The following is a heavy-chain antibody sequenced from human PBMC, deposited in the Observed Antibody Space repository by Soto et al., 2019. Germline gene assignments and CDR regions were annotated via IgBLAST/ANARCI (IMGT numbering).Heavy chain of an antibody. CDR2: ISTFNGKT. J-gene: IGHJ4*02. CDR3: ARDRVPKSSGYFPFDY. Sequence: QVPLVQSGAEVKKPGASVKVSCKASGYTFISYGISWVRQAPGQGLEWMGWISTFNGKTNYAQNVQGRVTMTTDTSTTTAYMALRSLKSDDTAVYYCARDRVPKSSGYFPFDYWGQGTLVTVSS. D-gene: IGHD3-22*01. V-gene: IGHV1-18*01. CDR1: GYTFISYG.